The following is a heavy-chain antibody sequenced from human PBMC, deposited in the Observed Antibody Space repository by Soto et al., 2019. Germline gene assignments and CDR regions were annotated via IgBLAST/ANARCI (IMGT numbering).Heavy chain of an antibody. D-gene: IGHD2-21*02. J-gene: IGHJ6*01. Sequence: QVQLQQWGAGLLKPSETLSLTCAVYGGSFSAYYWSWIRQPPGKGLEWIGEINHSGSTNYNPSLKSRVSISVDTSKNQFSLKLISVTAADTAVYYCARVRTVTATFYYYYGMDVW. CDR1: GGSFSAYY. CDR2: INHSGST. V-gene: IGHV4-34*01. CDR3: ARVRTVTATFYYYYGMDV.